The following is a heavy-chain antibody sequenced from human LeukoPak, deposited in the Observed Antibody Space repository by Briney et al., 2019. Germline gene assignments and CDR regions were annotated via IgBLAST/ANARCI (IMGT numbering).Heavy chain of an antibody. Sequence: SETLSLTCAVYGGSFSGYYWSWIRQPPGKGLEWIGEINHSGSTNYNPSLKSRVTISVDTSKNQFSLKLSSVTAADTAVYYCASEWDYDSIGYHDYWGQGTLVTVSS. CDR1: GGSFSGYY. CDR2: INHSGST. D-gene: IGHD3-22*01. J-gene: IGHJ4*02. CDR3: ASEWDYDSIGYHDY. V-gene: IGHV4-34*01.